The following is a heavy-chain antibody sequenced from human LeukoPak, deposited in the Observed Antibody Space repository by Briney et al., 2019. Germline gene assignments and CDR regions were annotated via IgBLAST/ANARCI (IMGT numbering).Heavy chain of an antibody. Sequence: GGSLRLSCAASGFTFSSYWMSWVRQAPGKGLEWVANIKQDGSEKYYVDSVKGRFTISRDNAKNSLYLQMNSLRAEDTAVYYCAREGAVADGRGPYFDYWGQGTLVTVSS. V-gene: IGHV3-7*01. J-gene: IGHJ4*02. CDR1: GFTFSSYW. CDR3: AREGAVADGRGPYFDY. D-gene: IGHD6-19*01. CDR2: IKQDGSEK.